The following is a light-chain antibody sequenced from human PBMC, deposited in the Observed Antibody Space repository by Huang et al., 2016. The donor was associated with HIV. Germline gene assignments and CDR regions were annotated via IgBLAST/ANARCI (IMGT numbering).Light chain of an antibody. CDR3: QQYNNWPPWT. V-gene: IGKV3D-15*01. CDR1: AGVSNN. J-gene: IGKJ1*01. CDR2: GAS. Sequence: IVMTQSPATLSVSPGERATLSCRASAGVSNNVALYQQRPCQTPRLLIHGASTRHSGSPAKFSGRGSGTEFTLTITSLQPEDSAVYYCQQYNNWPPWTFGPGTQVEI.